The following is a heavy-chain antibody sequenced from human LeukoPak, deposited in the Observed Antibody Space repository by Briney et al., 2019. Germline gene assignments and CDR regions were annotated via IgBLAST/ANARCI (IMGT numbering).Heavy chain of an antibody. CDR3: AKDNLDYYDSSGYLDAFDI. CDR2: ISGSGGST. D-gene: IGHD3-22*01. V-gene: IGHV3-23*01. Sequence: GGSLRPSCAASGFTFSSYAMSWVHQAPGKGLEWVSAISGSGGSTYYADSVKGRFTISRDNSKNTLYLQKNSLRAEDTAVYYCAKDNLDYYDSSGYLDAFDIWGQGTMVTVSS. J-gene: IGHJ3*02. CDR1: GFTFSSYA.